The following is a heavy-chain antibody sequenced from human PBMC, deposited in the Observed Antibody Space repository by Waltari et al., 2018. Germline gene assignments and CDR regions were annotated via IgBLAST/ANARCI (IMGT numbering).Heavy chain of an antibody. CDR2: IRAYNGYT. CDR3: ARVGDDFWSGYFDY. V-gene: IGHV1-18*04. Sequence: QVQLVQSGAEVKKPGASVKVSCKASGYTFTSYGINWVRQAPGQGLEWMGWIRAYNGYTNYAQKVQGRVTMTTDTSTSTAYMELRSLRSDDTAVYYCARVGDDFWSGYFDYWGQGTLVTVSS. CDR1: GYTFTSYG. D-gene: IGHD3-3*01. J-gene: IGHJ4*02.